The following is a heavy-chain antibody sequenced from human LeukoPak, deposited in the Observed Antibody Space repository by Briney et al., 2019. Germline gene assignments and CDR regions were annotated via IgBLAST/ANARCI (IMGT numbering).Heavy chain of an antibody. D-gene: IGHD3-22*01. CDR2: IYYSGST. Sequence: SETLSLTCTVSGGSISSYYWSWIRQPPGKGLEWIGYIYYSGSTNYNPSLKSRVTISVGTSKNQFSLKLSSVTAADTAVYYCARGVTYYYDSSGYYIPMFDPWGQGTLVTVSS. J-gene: IGHJ5*02. CDR1: GGSISSYY. V-gene: IGHV4-59*01. CDR3: ARGVTYYYDSSGYYIPMFDP.